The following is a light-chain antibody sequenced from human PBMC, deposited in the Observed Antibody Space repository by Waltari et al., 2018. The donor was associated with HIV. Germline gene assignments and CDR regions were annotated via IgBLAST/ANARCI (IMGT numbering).Light chain of an antibody. Sequence: QTVVTQEPSFPVSPGGTVTITCGLSSGSVSTSYYPSWYQHTPGQAPRTLIYSTNTRPSGAPDRFSGSILGNKAALTITGAQADDESDYYCVLYMGSGIGVFGGGTKLTVL. CDR3: VLYMGSGIGV. V-gene: IGLV8-61*01. CDR2: STN. CDR1: SGSVSTSYY. J-gene: IGLJ3*02.